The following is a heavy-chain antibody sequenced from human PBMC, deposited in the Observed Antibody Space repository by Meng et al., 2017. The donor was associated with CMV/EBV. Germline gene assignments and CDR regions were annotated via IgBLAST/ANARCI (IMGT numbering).Heavy chain of an antibody. D-gene: IGHD2-15*01. Sequence: GGSLRLSCKGSGYSFTSYWIGWVRQAPGQGLEWMGWISAYNGNTNYAQKLQGRVTMTTDTSTSTAYMELRSLRSDDTAVYYCARDLRSWYYYSDYWGQGTLVTVSS. J-gene: IGHJ4*02. CDR1: GYSFTSYW. CDR3: ARDLRSWYYYSDY. CDR2: ISAYNGNT. V-gene: IGHV1-18*04.